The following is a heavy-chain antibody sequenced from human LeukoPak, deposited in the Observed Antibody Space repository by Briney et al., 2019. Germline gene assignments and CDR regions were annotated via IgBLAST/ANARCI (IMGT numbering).Heavy chain of an antibody. CDR3: VRVNWTDVAI. D-gene: IGHD1-1*01. V-gene: IGHV3-7*01. CDR1: GITFSSYW. CDR2: IKQDGGEK. Sequence: GGSLRLSCAASGITFSSYWMHWVRQAPGKGLEWVASIKQDGGEKDHVDSVKGRFTISRDNAKNSLYLQMNSLRVEDTAVYYCVRVNWTDVAIWGQGTLVTVSS. J-gene: IGHJ4*02.